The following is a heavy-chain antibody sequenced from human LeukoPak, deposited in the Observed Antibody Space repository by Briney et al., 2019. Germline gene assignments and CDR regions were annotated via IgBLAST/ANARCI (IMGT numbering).Heavy chain of an antibody. CDR2: IIPILGIA. Sequence: GSSVKVSCKASGGTFSSYTISWVRQAPGQGLEWMGRIIPILGIANYAQKFQGRVTITVDKSTSTAYMELSSLRSEDTAVYYCARPTYYDSSGYHAFDIWGQGTMVTVSS. CDR3: ARPTYYDSSGYHAFDI. J-gene: IGHJ3*02. D-gene: IGHD3-22*01. CDR1: GGTFSSYT. V-gene: IGHV1-69*02.